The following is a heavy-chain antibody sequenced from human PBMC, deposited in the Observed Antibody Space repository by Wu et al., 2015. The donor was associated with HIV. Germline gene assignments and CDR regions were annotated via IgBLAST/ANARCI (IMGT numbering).Heavy chain of an antibody. CDR1: GYTFTDYF. D-gene: IGHD3-10*01. J-gene: IGHJ3*01. Sequence: QVQLVQSGAEVKKPGASVKVSCKASGYTFTDYFIHWVRQAPGQGLEWMGWTNLNTGGTNYAPKFQGRVTMTRDTSISTAYIELSRLTSDDTAVYYCARDELFRVDDAFDLWGQGTLSPSLQ. CDR2: TNLNTGGT. CDR3: ARDELFRVDDAFDL. V-gene: IGHV1-2*02.